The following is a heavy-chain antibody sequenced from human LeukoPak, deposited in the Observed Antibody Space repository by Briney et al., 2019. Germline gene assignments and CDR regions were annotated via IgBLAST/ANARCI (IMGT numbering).Heavy chain of an antibody. CDR2: ISTYNGNT. D-gene: IGHD3-9*01. Sequence: ASVKVSCKASGYTFTSYYMHWVRQAPGQGLEGMGWISTYNGNTNYAQKLQGRVTMTTDTSTSTAYMELRSLRSDDTAVYYCARDLPPLRYFDWLPFDYWGQGTLVTVSS. V-gene: IGHV1-18*04. CDR1: GYTFTSYY. CDR3: ARDLPPLRYFDWLPFDY. J-gene: IGHJ4*02.